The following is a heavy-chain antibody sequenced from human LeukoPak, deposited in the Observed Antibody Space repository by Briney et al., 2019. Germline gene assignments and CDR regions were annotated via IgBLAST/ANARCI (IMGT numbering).Heavy chain of an antibody. J-gene: IGHJ4*02. D-gene: IGHD5-18*01. CDR3: ARESGYSYGLAGFFDY. V-gene: IGHV3-53*01. Sequence: GGSLRLSCAASGFTVSSNYMSWVRQAPGQGLEWASVIYSDGRIHSADSVKGRFTISRDDSKNTLSLQMNSLRAEDTAVYYCARESGYSYGLAGFFDYWGQGTLVTVSS. CDR1: GFTVSSNY. CDR2: IYSDGRI.